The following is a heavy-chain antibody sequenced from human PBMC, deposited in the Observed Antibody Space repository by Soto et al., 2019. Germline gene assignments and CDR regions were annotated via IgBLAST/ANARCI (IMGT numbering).Heavy chain of an antibody. CDR3: ARGRVIAVAGTVVDWFDP. CDR2: MNPNSGNT. V-gene: IGHV1-8*02. J-gene: IGHJ5*02. Sequence: ASVKVSCKASGYTFTSYDINWVRQATGQGLEWMGWMNPNSGNTGYAQKFQGRVTMTRNTSISTAYMELSSLRSEDTAVYYCARGRVIAVAGTVVDWFDPWGQGTLVTVSS. CDR1: GYTFTSYD. D-gene: IGHD6-19*01.